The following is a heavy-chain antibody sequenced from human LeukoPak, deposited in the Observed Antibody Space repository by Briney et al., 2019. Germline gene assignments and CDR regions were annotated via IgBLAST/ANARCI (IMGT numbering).Heavy chain of an antibody. CDR2: INPNSGGT. CDR1: GYTFTGYY. D-gene: IGHD1-26*01. Sequence: ASVKVSCKASGYTFTGYYMHWVRQAPGQGLEWMGWINPNSGGTNYAQKFQGRVTTTRDTSISTAYMELSRLRSDDTAVYYCARVFHRRELLYYYYGMDVWGQGTTVTVSS. J-gene: IGHJ6*02. V-gene: IGHV1-2*02. CDR3: ARVFHRRELLYYYYGMDV.